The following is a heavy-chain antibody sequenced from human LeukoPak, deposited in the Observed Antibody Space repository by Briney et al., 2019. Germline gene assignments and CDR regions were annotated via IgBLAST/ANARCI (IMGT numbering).Heavy chain of an antibody. CDR3: ARHIGGRYYYYYMDV. V-gene: IGHV4-38-2*02. CDR2: IYQSGIT. CDR1: GDSISSAYY. Sequence: SETLSLTCTVSGDSISSAYYWGWIRQPPGKGLEWIGSIYQSGITYYNPSLKSRVTISVDTSKNQFSLKLSSVTAADTAVYYCARHIGGRYYYYYMDVWGKGTTVTISS. J-gene: IGHJ6*03. D-gene: IGHD2-21*01.